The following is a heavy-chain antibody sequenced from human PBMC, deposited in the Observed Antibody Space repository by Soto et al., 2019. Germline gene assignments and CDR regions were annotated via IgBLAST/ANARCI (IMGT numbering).Heavy chain of an antibody. CDR1: GFTFSTYP. V-gene: IGHV3-64*02. CDR2: ISSNGGST. J-gene: IGHJ4*02. Sequence: AGGSLRLSCAASGFTFSTYPMHWVRQAPGKGLEYVAGISSNGGSTYHADSVKGRFTISRDNSKNTLYLQMGSLRAEDMAVYYCARGESGYDSLFDYWGQGTLVTVSS. D-gene: IGHD5-12*01. CDR3: ARGESGYDSLFDY.